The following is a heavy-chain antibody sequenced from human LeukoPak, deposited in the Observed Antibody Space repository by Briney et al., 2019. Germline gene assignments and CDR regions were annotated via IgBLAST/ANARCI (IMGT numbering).Heavy chain of an antibody. CDR2: IIPIFGTA. Sequence: SVKVSCKASGGTFSSYAISWVRQAPGQGLEWMGGIIPIFGTANYAQKFQGRVTITADESTSTAYMELSSLRSEDTAVYYCARHQSSSGWPYYYGMDVWGQGTTVTVSS. D-gene: IGHD6-19*01. CDR3: ARHQSSSGWPYYYGMDV. J-gene: IGHJ6*02. V-gene: IGHV1-69*13. CDR1: GGTFSSYA.